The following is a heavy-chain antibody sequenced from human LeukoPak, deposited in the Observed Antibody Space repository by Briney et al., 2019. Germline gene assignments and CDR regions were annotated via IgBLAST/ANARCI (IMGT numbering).Heavy chain of an antibody. J-gene: IGHJ6*02. CDR2: ISYDETNK. CDR1: GFTFSSYA. CDR3: AKDQESGALYYYALDV. V-gene: IGHV3-30*18. Sequence: GRSLRLSCAASGFTFSSYAMHWVRQTPGKGLEWVAVISYDETNKYYRDSVKGRFTISRDNSKNTLFLQMNSLRPEDTAIYYCAKDQESGALYYYALDVWGQGTTVTVSS. D-gene: IGHD3-3*01.